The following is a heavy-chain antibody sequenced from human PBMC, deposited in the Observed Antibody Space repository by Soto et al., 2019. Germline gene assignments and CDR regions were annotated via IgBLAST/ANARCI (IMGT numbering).Heavy chain of an antibody. CDR3: ATFLAVAGTHH. D-gene: IGHD6-19*01. Sequence: QVQLVESGGGVVQPGKSLRLSCAASGFSFSESGMEWVRQAPGKGLEWVAAIWYDGSETYYGDSVKGRFTISRDNSKNTLYLQMGGLRAEDTAVYYCATFLAVAGTHHWGQGTLVTVSS. CDR2: IWYDGSET. J-gene: IGHJ1*01. V-gene: IGHV3-33*01. CDR1: GFSFSESG.